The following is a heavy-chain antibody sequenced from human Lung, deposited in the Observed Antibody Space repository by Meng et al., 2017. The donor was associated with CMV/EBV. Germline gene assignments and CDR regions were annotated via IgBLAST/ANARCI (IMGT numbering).Heavy chain of an antibody. D-gene: IGHD5-24*01. CDR3: ARERGRDGYNSGWGKDY. CDR1: GFNFNGYS. Sequence: GGSLRLSCAASGFNFNGYSMGWVRQAPGKGLEWIASISANSATIYYADSMRGRFTVSRDNGEDSLYLQMNSLRAEDTAVYYCARERGRDGYNSGWGKDYWXQGTXVTVSS. J-gene: IGHJ4*02. V-gene: IGHV3-21*01. CDR2: ISANSATI.